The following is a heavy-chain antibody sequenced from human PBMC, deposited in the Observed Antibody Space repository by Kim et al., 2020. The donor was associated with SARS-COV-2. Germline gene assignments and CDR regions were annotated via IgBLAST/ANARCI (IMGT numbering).Heavy chain of an antibody. CDR1: GYSFTSYW. J-gene: IGHJ4*02. CDR2: IDPSDSYT. V-gene: IGHV5-10-1*01. D-gene: IGHD3-22*01. Sequence: GESLKISCKGSGYSFTSYWISWVRQMPGKGLEWMGRIDPSDSYTNYSPSFQGHVTISADKSISTAYLQWSSLKASDTAMYYCARGEGRGTYYYDSSGYYYFDYWGQGTLVTVSS. CDR3: ARGEGRGTYYYDSSGYYYFDY.